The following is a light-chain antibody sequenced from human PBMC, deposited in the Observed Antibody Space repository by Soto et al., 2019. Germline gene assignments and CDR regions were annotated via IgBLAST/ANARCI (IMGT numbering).Light chain of an antibody. Sequence: DIQMTQSPSTLSASVGDRVTITCRASQSISSWLAWYQQKPGKAPKLLIYKASSLESGVPSRFSGSGSAAEFTLTISSLQPDDFATSYCQQYNDYPYTFGQGTKLEIK. CDR3: QQYNDYPYT. CDR2: KAS. V-gene: IGKV1-5*03. CDR1: QSISSW. J-gene: IGKJ2*01.